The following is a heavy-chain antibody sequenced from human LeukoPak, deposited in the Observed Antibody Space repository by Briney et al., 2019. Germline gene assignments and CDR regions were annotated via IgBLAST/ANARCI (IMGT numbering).Heavy chain of an antibody. V-gene: IGHV4-59*08. CDR1: GGSISTYH. D-gene: IGHD3-16*01. Sequence: SETLSLTCTVSGGSISTYHWNWIRQPPGQGLEWIGYIQNSGSSNYNPSLKSRVTISVDTSRNQFSLRLNSVTAADTAVYYCARQTGEPNAFDIWGQGTMVTVSS. J-gene: IGHJ3*02. CDR3: ARQTGEPNAFDI. CDR2: IQNSGSS.